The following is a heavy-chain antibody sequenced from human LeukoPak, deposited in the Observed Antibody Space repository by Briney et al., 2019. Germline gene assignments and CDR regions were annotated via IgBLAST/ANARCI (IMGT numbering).Heavy chain of an antibody. V-gene: IGHV4-30-2*01. Sequence: PSETLSLTSTVSGGSIRGNTYYWSWIRQPPGKGLEWIGYIYHSGSTYYNPSLKSRVTISVDRSKNQFSLKLSSVTAADTAVYYCARGMTYYYDSSGPEALKYWFDPWGQGTLVTVSS. J-gene: IGHJ5*02. CDR3: ARGMTYYYDSSGPEALKYWFDP. CDR2: IYHSGST. CDR1: GGSIRGNTYY. D-gene: IGHD3-22*01.